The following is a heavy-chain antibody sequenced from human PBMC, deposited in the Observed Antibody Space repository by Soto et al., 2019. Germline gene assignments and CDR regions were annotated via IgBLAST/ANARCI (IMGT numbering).Heavy chain of an antibody. D-gene: IGHD3-22*01. Sequence: QVQLVQSGAEVKKPGSSVKVSCKASGGTFSSYAISWVRQAPGQGLELMGGIIPVFGTANYAQKFQGRVKIIADESTSTTYMELSSLRSEDTAVYFCARPSYYDSSGYYSGSHACAIWGQGTMVTVSS. CDR1: GGTFSSYA. J-gene: IGHJ3*02. V-gene: IGHV1-69*01. CDR2: IIPVFGTA. CDR3: ARPSYYDSSGYYSGSHACAI.